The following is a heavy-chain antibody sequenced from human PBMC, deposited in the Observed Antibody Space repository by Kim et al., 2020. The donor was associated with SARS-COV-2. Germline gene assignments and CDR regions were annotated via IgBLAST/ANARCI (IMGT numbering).Heavy chain of an antibody. V-gene: IGHV3-23*01. CDR3: ARIAARVDY. Sequence: GTTYHADAVKCRFTISRDNSKNTLYLQMNSLRAEDTAVYYCARIAARVDYWGQGTLVTVSS. D-gene: IGHD6-6*01. J-gene: IGHJ4*02. CDR2: GTT.